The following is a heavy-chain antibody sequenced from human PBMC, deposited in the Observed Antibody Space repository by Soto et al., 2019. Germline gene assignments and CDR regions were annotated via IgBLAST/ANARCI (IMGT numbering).Heavy chain of an antibody. J-gene: IGHJ5*02. CDR3: ARHHGPTTSENWFDP. CDR1: GYTFFTYD. CDR2: ISTYSGDT. Sequence: ASVKVSCKASGYTFFTYDISWVRQAPGQGLEWMGWISTYSGDTKYAQKFQGRVTMTTDTSTTTAYLELKSLRSDDTAVYYCARHHGPTTSENWFDPWGQGTLVTVSS. D-gene: IGHD5-12*01. V-gene: IGHV1-18*01.